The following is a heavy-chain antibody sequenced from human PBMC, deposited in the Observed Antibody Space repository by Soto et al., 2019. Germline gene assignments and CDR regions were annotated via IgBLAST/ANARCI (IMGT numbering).Heavy chain of an antibody. CDR2: IYYSGST. CDR1: GGSISSGSYY. D-gene: IGHD4-17*01. Sequence: SETLSLTCTVSGGSISSGSYYWVWIRQPPGKGLEWIGSIYYSGSTYYNPSLKSRVTISEDTSKNQFFLELSSVTAADTAVYYCATLYGDNFPNWFDPWGQGTLVTVSS. V-gene: IGHV4-39*01. CDR3: ATLYGDNFPNWFDP. J-gene: IGHJ5*02.